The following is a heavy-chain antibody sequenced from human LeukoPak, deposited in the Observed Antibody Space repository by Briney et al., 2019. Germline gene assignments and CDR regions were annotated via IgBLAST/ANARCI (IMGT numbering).Heavy chain of an antibody. CDR3: ARGAPTRKLRYCNSTSCYVFGVARPLNNMDV. CDR1: GYTFTSYY. D-gene: IGHD2-2*01. V-gene: IGHV1-46*01. J-gene: IGHJ6*02. Sequence: PQASVKVSCKASGYTFTSYYMHWVRQAPGQGLEWMGIINPSGGSTSYAQKFQGRVTMTRDTSTSTVYMELSSLRSEDTAVYYCARGAPTRKLRYCNSTSCYVFGVARPLNNMDVWGQGTTVTVSS. CDR2: INPSGGST.